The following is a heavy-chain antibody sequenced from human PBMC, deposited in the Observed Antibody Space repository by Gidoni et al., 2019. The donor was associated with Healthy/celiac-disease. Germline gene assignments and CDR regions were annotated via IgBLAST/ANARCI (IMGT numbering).Heavy chain of an antibody. V-gene: IGHV3-48*03. CDR2: ISSSGSTI. D-gene: IGHD3-10*01. J-gene: IGHJ6*03. CDR1: GFTFRSYE. CDR3: ARDPTSGRDYYYYMDV. Sequence: EVQLVESGGGLVQPGGSRRLSFAASGFTFRSYEMNWVRQASGKGLEWVSYISSSGSTIYYADSVKGRFTISRDNAKNSLYLQMNSLRAENTAVYYCARDPTSGRDYYYYMDVWGKGTTVTVSS.